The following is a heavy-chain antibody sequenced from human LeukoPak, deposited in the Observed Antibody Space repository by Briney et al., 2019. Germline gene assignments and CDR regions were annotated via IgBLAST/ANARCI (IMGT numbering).Heavy chain of an antibody. Sequence: ASVKVSCKASGYTFTSYDINWVRQATGQGLEWMGWMNPNSGNTGYARKFQGRVTMTRNTSISTAYMELSSLRSEDTAVYYCARDSSSWSSRTFDYWGQGTLVTVSS. CDR3: ARDSSSWSSRTFDY. CDR2: MNPNSGNT. J-gene: IGHJ4*02. D-gene: IGHD6-13*01. CDR1: GYTFTSYD. V-gene: IGHV1-8*01.